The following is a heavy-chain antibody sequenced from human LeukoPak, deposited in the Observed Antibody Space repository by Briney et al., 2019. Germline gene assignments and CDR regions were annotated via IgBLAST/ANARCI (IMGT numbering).Heavy chain of an antibody. D-gene: IGHD4-17*01. CDR3: ARAGDDYGDYFDY. CDR2: INTNTGNP. J-gene: IGHJ4*02. Sequence: ASVKVSCKASGYTFISYAMNWVRQAPGQGLEWMGWINTNTGNPTYAQGFTGRFVFSLDTSVSTAYQQISSLKAEDTTAYYCARAGDDYGDYFDYWGQGTLVTVSS. CDR1: GYTFISYA. V-gene: IGHV7-4-1*02.